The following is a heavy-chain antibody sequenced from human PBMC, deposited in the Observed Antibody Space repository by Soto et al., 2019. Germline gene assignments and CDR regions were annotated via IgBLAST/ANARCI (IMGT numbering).Heavy chain of an antibody. V-gene: IGHV3-23*01. CDR2: ISSSGDDA. J-gene: IGHJ5*02. Sequence: GGSLRLSCAASGFTFSNYAMNWVRQAPGKGLEWVSSISSSGDDAYYPDSVKGRFTISRDNSRNTLYLQMNSLRAEDTAIYYCAKNGYEYSTSSPWFDPWGQGTLVTVSS. CDR1: GFTFSNYA. D-gene: IGHD6-6*01. CDR3: AKNGYEYSTSSPWFDP.